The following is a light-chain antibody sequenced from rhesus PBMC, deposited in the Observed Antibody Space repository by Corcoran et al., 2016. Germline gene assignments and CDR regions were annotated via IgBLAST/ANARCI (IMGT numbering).Light chain of an antibody. V-gene: IGKV1-74*01. CDR1: ENVNNY. CDR2: KAS. J-gene: IGKJ4*01. Sequence: DIQMTQSPSSLSASVGDRVTITCRASENVNNYLHWYQQRPGKAPKLLIYKASTLQRGVPPRLSGSGSGTDFTLTISSLQPEDFTTYYCQHSYGTPLTFGGGTKVELK. CDR3: QHSYGTPLT.